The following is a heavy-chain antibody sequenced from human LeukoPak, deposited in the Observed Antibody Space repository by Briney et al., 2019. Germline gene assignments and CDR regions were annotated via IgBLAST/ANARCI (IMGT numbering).Heavy chain of an antibody. CDR1: GGSISSSSYY. D-gene: IGHD6-6*01. CDR2: VYYSGST. Sequence: SETLSLTCTVSGGSISSSSYYWGWIRQPPGKGLEWIGSVYYSGSTYYNPSLKSRLTISVDTSKSQFSLKLTSVTAADTAVYYCARHSRYSSSSLDYWGQGTLVAVSS. CDR3: ARHSRYSSSSLDY. V-gene: IGHV4-39*01. J-gene: IGHJ4*02.